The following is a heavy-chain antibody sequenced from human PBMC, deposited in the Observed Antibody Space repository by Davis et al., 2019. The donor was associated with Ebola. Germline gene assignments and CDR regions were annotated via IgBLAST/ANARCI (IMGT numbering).Heavy chain of an antibody. CDR3: AKGVAVAGYYYYYGMDV. Sequence: PGGSLRLSCVASGFTFSNYGMSWVRQAPGKGLEWVANIKQDGSEKYYVGSVKGRFTISRDNSKNTLYLQMNSLRAEDTAVYYCAKGVAVAGYYYYYGMDVWGQGTTVTVSS. CDR1: GFTFSNYG. D-gene: IGHD6-19*01. V-gene: IGHV3-7*03. CDR2: IKQDGSEK. J-gene: IGHJ6*02.